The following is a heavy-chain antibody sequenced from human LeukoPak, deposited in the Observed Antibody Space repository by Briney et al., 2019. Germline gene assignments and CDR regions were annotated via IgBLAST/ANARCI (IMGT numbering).Heavy chain of an antibody. CDR1: GYSLSELS. Sequence: ASVKVSCKVSGYSLSELSMHWVRQAPGEGLEWMGGFAPEHGQTVYAQKFQGRVTMTADTSTDTAYMDLRSLTSEDTAMYYCTTGPGAISDDDYWGQGTLVTVSS. CDR2: FAPEHGQT. D-gene: IGHD4/OR15-4a*01. J-gene: IGHJ4*02. CDR3: TTGPGAISDDDY. V-gene: IGHV1-24*01.